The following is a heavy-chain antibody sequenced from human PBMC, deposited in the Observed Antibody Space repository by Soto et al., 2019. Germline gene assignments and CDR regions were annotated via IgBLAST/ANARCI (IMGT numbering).Heavy chain of an antibody. J-gene: IGHJ6*02. Sequence: LGESLKISCQGSGYSFTTYWISWVRQMPGKGLEWMGKIDPGDSSTNYSPSFRGHITISVDRSINTAHLQFSSLKAADTAVYYCARLEKWYYNYYGLDVWGQGTMVTVYS. CDR1: GYSFTTYW. V-gene: IGHV5-10-1*01. D-gene: IGHD1-26*01. CDR3: ARLEKWYYNYYGLDV. CDR2: IDPGDSST.